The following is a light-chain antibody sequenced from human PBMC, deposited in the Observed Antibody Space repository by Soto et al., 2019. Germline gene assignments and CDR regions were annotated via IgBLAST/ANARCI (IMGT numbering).Light chain of an antibody. CDR1: NIGSKS. Sequence: SYELTQPPSVSVAPGKTARITCGGNNIGSKSVHWYQQKPGQAPVLVIYYDSDRPSGIPERFSGSNSGNTATLTISRVEAGYEADYYCQVWDSSSEHRVFGGGTKLTVL. V-gene: IGLV3-21*04. CDR2: YDS. CDR3: QVWDSSSEHRV. J-gene: IGLJ2*01.